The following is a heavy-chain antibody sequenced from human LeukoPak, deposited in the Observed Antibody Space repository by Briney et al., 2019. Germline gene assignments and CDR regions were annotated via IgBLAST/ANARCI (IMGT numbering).Heavy chain of an antibody. Sequence: PGRSLRLSCAASGFTFDDYAMHWVRQAPGKGLEWVSGINWNSGSIGYADSVKGRFTISRDNAKNSLYLQMNSLRAEDTALYYCAKDHYWDYFRGADYWGQGTLVTVSS. J-gene: IGHJ4*02. CDR3: AKDHYWDYFRGADY. CDR2: INWNSGSI. V-gene: IGHV3-9*01. D-gene: IGHD2/OR15-2a*01. CDR1: GFTFDDYA.